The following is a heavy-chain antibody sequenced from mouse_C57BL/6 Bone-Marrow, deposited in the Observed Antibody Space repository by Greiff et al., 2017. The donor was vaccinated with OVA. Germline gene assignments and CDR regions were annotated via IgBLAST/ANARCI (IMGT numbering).Heavy chain of an antibody. CDR1: GYTFTEYT. J-gene: IGHJ3*01. D-gene: IGHD1-1*01. CDR3: ARHGEGATYYYGSGFAY. CDR2: FYPGSGSI. Sequence: VQLQQSGAELVKPGASVKLSCKASGYTFTEYTIHWVKQRSGQGLEWIGWFYPGSGSIKYNEKFKDKATLTADKSSSTVYMELSRLTSEDSAVYFYARHGEGATYYYGSGFAYWGQGTLVTVSA. V-gene: IGHV1-62-2*01.